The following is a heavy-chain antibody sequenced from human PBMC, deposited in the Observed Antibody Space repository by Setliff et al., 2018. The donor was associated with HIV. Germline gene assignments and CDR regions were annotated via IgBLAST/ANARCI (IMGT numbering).Heavy chain of an antibody. D-gene: IGHD3-22*01. V-gene: IGHV4-59*11. Sequence: SETLSLTCTVSGGSISSHYWSWIRQPPGKRLEWIGYIHYSGSTNYNPSLKSRVTISGDTSKNQFSLKRSSVTAADTAVYYCARGHYPYDSSGYYYDAFDIWGQGTMVTVSS. J-gene: IGHJ3*02. CDR2: IHYSGST. CDR3: ARGHYPYDSSGYYYDAFDI. CDR1: GGSISSHY.